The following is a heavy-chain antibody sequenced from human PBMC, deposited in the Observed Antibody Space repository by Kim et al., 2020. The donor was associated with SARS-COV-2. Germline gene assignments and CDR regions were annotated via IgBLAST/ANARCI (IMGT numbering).Heavy chain of an antibody. CDR3: AREQWLVDSSFDY. V-gene: IGHV3-33*01. CDR1: GFTFSSYG. Sequence: GGSLRLSCAASGFTFSSYGMHWVRQAPGKGLEWVAVIWYDGSNKYYADSVKGRFTISRDNSKNTLYLQMNSLRAEDTAVYYCAREQWLVDSSFDYWGQGTLVTVSS. J-gene: IGHJ4*02. D-gene: IGHD6-19*01. CDR2: IWYDGSNK.